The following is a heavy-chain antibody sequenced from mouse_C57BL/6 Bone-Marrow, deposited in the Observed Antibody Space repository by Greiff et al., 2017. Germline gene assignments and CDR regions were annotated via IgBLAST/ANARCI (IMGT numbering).Heavy chain of an antibody. J-gene: IGHJ4*01. CDR2: IYPGSGNT. CDR1: GYTFTDYY. Sequence: VQLQQSGAELVRPGASVKLSCKASGYTFTDYYINWVKQRPGQGLEWIARIYPGSGNTYYNEKFKGKATLTAEKSSSTAYMQLSSLTSEDSAVYFCAREGWLLRGDYWGQGTSVTVSS. CDR3: AREGWLLRGDY. V-gene: IGHV1-76*01. D-gene: IGHD2-3*01.